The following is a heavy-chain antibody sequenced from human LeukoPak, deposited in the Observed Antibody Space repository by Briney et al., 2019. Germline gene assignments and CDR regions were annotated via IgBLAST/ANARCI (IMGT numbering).Heavy chain of an antibody. Sequence: GGSLRLSCAAFGFTFDDYAMHWVRQAPGKGLEWVSGISWNSGSIGYADSVKGRFTISRDNAKNSLYLQMNSLRAEDMALYYCAKDIAAAGTYVFDYWGQGTLVTVSS. CDR3: AKDIAAAGTYVFDY. J-gene: IGHJ4*02. V-gene: IGHV3-9*03. D-gene: IGHD6-13*01. CDR2: ISWNSGSI. CDR1: GFTFDDYA.